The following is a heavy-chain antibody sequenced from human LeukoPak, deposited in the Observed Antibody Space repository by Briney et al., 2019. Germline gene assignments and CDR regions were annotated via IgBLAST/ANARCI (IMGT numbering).Heavy chain of an antibody. CDR2: INAGNGNT. J-gene: IGHJ3*02. D-gene: IGHD3-16*02. Sequence: ASVKVSCEASGYTFTSYAMHWVRQAPGQRLEWMGWINAGNGNTKYSQKFQGRVTITRDTSASTAYMELSSLRSEDTAVYYCARKGTSMITFGGVIVNGAFDIWGQGTMVTVSS. CDR3: ARKGTSMITFGGVIVNGAFDI. V-gene: IGHV1-3*01. CDR1: GYTFTSYA.